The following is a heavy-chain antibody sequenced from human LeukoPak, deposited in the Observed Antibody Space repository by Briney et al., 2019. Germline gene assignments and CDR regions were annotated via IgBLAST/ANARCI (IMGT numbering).Heavy chain of an antibody. Sequence: PSETLSLTCAVYGGSFSGYYWSWIRQPPGKGLEWIGEINHSGSTNYNPSLKSRVTISVDTSKNQFSLKLSSVTAADTAVYYCARGSWPRKIYYYYYGMDVWGQGTTVTVSS. CDR1: GGSFSGYY. V-gene: IGHV4-34*01. CDR2: INHSGST. CDR3: ARGSWPRKIYYYYYGMDV. J-gene: IGHJ6*02. D-gene: IGHD6-13*01.